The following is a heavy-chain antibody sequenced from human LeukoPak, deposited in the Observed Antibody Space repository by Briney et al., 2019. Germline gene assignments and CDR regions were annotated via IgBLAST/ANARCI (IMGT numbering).Heavy chain of an antibody. CDR1: GFTFSSYA. V-gene: IGHV3-30-3*01. CDR3: VRDPYYGSGSYYYGMDV. D-gene: IGHD3-10*01. CDR2: ISYDGSNK. J-gene: IGHJ6*02. Sequence: PGGSLRLSCAASGFTFSSYAMHWVRQAPGKGLEWVAVISYDGSNKYYADSVKGRFTIPRDNSKNTLYLQMNSLRAEDTAVYYCVRDPYYGSGSYYYGMDVWGQGTTVTVSS.